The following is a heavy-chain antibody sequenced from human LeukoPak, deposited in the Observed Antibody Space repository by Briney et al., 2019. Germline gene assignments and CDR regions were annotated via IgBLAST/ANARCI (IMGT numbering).Heavy chain of an antibody. J-gene: IGHJ4*02. CDR3: ARNSERQLASSSDY. CDR1: GYTFTSYA. D-gene: IGHD6-6*01. Sequence: ASVKVSCKASGYTFTSYAMNWVRQAPGQGLEWVGWINTNTGNPTYAQGFTGRFVFTLDTSVSTAYLQISSLKAEDNAVYYCARNSERQLASSSDYWGQGTLVTVSS. V-gene: IGHV7-4-1*02. CDR2: INTNTGNP.